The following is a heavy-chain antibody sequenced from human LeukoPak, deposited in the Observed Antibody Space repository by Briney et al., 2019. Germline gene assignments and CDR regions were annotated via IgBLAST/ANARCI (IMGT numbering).Heavy chain of an antibody. V-gene: IGHV1-2*02. CDR3: ARDLGRLGYCSGGSCYHDY. CDR1: GYTFTVYY. J-gene: IGHJ4*02. D-gene: IGHD2-15*01. CDR2: INPNSGGT. Sequence: ASVKVSCKASGYTFTVYYMHWVRHAPGQGLEWMGWINPNSGGTNYAQKSQGRVTMTRDTSISTAYMELSRLRSDDTAVYDCARDLGRLGYCSGGSCYHDYWGQGTLVTVSS.